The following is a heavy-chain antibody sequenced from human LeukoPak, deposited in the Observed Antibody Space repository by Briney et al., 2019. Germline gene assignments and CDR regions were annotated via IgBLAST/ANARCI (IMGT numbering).Heavy chain of an antibody. J-gene: IGHJ4*02. Sequence: SVKVSCKASGGTFSSYAISWVRQAPGQGLEWMGGIIPIFGTANYAQKFQGRVTITADDSTSTAYMELSSLRSEDTAVYYCARSYYDFWSGYSTYYFDYWGQGTLVTVCS. V-gene: IGHV1-69*13. CDR1: GGTFSSYA. D-gene: IGHD3-3*01. CDR2: IIPIFGTA. CDR3: ARSYYDFWSGYSTYYFDY.